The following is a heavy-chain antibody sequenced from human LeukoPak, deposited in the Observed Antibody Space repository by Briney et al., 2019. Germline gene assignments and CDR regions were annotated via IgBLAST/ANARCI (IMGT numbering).Heavy chain of an antibody. CDR1: GFTVSSYY. D-gene: IGHD1-26*01. Sequence: GGSLRLSCAASGFTVSSYYMSWVRQAPGKGLEWVSVVHSIGTTSYADSVKDRFTISRDNSKNTLYLQMNSLRAEDTAVYYCARHVYSGNYHVGESDYRGQGTLVTVSS. CDR2: VHSIGTT. V-gene: IGHV3-53*01. J-gene: IGHJ4*02. CDR3: ARHVYSGNYHVGESDY.